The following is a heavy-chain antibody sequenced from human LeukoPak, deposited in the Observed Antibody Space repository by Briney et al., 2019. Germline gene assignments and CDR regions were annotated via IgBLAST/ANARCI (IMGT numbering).Heavy chain of an antibody. Sequence: SETLSLTCTVSGGSISSYYWSWLRQPAGKGLEWIGRIYSSGDTNYNRSLKSRLTMSVDTSKNQFSLKLSSVTAADTAVYYCARECSSTSCPYNKMDVWGQGTTVTVSS. D-gene: IGHD2-2*01. CDR1: GGSISSYY. V-gene: IGHV4-4*07. CDR2: IYSSGDT. J-gene: IGHJ6*02. CDR3: ARECSSTSCPYNKMDV.